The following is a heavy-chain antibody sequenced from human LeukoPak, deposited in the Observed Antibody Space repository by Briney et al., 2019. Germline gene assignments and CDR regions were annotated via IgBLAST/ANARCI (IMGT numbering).Heavy chain of an antibody. CDR1: GYTFTVYY. D-gene: IGHD4-17*01. CDR3: ARLDYGEDLDY. Sequence: ASVKVSCKASGYTFTVYYMYWVRQAPGQGLEWMGRINPNSGDTDYAQNFQGRVTMTRDTSISTAYMELTNLRSDDTAVYYCARLDYGEDLDYSGQGTLVTVSS. J-gene: IGHJ4*02. CDR2: INPNSGDT. V-gene: IGHV1-2*06.